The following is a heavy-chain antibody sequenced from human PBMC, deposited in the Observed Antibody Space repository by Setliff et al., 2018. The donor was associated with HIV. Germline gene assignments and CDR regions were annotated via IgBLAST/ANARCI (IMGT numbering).Heavy chain of an antibody. D-gene: IGHD6-19*01. CDR2: IRNDGSDK. Sequence: HPGGSLRLSCAASGFTFSSYGLHWVRQAPGKGLEWVAFIRNDGSDKHYVESVKGRFTISRDNSKKTLYLQMNRLRAEDTAVYYCAMSPYSSGLFDYWGQGTLVTVSS. V-gene: IGHV3-30*02. CDR3: AMSPYSSGLFDY. J-gene: IGHJ4*02. CDR1: GFTFSSYG.